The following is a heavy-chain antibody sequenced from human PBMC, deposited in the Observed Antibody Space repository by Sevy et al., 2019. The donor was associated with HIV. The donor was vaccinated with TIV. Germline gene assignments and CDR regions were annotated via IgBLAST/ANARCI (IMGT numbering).Heavy chain of an antibody. CDR1: GYSFTSYW. CDR2: IDPSDSYT. J-gene: IGHJ5*02. Sequence: GESLKISCKGSGYSFTSYWISWVRQMPGKGLEWMGRIDPSDSYTDYSPSSQGHVTISADKSISTAYLQWSTLKASDTAIYYCARHTPTTSFDPWGQGTLVTVSS. CDR3: ARHTPTTSFDP. V-gene: IGHV5-10-1*01. D-gene: IGHD4-17*01.